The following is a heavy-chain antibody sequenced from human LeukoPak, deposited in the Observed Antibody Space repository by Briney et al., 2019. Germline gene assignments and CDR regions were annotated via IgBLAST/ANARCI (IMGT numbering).Heavy chain of an antibody. Sequence: GGSLRLSCAASGFTFSSSAMSWVRQAPGKGLEWVSTVSGSGATTYYADSVKGRFTISRDNSKNTLYLRVNSLRAEDTAVYYCAKDGECSSTSCSLDYWGQGTLVTVSS. CDR3: AKDGECSSTSCSLDY. V-gene: IGHV3-23*01. CDR2: VSGSGATT. D-gene: IGHD2-2*01. CDR1: GFTFSSSA. J-gene: IGHJ4*02.